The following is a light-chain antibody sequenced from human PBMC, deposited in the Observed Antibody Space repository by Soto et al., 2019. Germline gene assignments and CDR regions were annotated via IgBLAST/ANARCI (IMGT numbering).Light chain of an antibody. CDR2: AAS. CDR3: QTYNSGPPWT. V-gene: IGKV1-27*01. Sequence: DIQMTQSPSSLSASVGDRVTITCRATQDISNYLAWYKQKPGKVPNLLIYAASTLQSGVPSRFSASGSGSDFNLTIRSLQPEDVPPNYGQTYNSGPPWTFGQGNKVEI. J-gene: IGKJ1*01. CDR1: QDISNY.